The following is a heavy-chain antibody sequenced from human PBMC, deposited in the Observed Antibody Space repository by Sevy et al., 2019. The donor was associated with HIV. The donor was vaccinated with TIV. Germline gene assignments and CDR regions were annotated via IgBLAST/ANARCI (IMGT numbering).Heavy chain of an antibody. Sequence: GGSLRLSCAASGFTFSSYAMSWIRQAPGKGLEWVSAISGSGGSTYYADSVKGRFTISRNNSKNTLYLQMNSLRAEDTAVYYCAKDLWELTPADIWGQGTMVTVSS. CDR2: ISGSGGST. CDR3: AKDLWELTPADI. CDR1: GFTFSSYA. D-gene: IGHD1-26*01. V-gene: IGHV3-23*01. J-gene: IGHJ3*02.